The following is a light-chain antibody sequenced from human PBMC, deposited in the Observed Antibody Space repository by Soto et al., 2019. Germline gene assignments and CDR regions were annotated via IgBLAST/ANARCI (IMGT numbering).Light chain of an antibody. J-gene: IGKJ3*01. CDR1: QSISSY. V-gene: IGKV1-39*01. CDR2: AAS. CDR3: QQSYRTPS. Sequence: DIQMTQSPSSLSASVGDRVTITCRASQSISSYLNWYQQKPGKAPKLLIYAASSLQSGVPSRFSGSGSETNFTLTISRQQPEDFANYYCQQSYRTPSFGPGTKVDIK.